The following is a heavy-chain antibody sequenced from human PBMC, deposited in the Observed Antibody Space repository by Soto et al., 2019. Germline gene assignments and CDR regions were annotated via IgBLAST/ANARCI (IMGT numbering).Heavy chain of an antibody. V-gene: IGHV1-18*04. CDR3: ARDSETAMEPVYYYYYGMDV. CDR1: GYTFTSYG. CDR2: ISAYNGNT. D-gene: IGHD5-18*01. Sequence: ASVKVSCKASGYTFTSYGISWVRQAPGQGLEWMGWISAYNGNTNYAQKLQGRVTMTTDTSTSTAYMELRSLRSDDTAVYYCARDSETAMEPVYYYYYGMDVWGQGTTVTVSS. J-gene: IGHJ6*02.